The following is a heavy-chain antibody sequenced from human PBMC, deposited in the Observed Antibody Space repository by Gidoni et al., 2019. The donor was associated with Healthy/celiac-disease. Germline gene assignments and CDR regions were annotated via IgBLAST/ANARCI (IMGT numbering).Heavy chain of an antibody. J-gene: IGHJ6*02. V-gene: IGHV1-3*01. CDR1: GYTFTSYA. CDR2: INAGNGNT. Sequence: QVQLVQSGAEVKKPGASVKVSCKASGYTFTSYAMHWVRQAPGQRLEWMGWINAGNGNTKYSQKFQGRVTITRDTSASTAYMELSSLRSEDTAVYYCAREKYYYDSSGYNYYYGMDVWGQGTTVTVSS. D-gene: IGHD3-22*01. CDR3: AREKYYYDSSGYNYYYGMDV.